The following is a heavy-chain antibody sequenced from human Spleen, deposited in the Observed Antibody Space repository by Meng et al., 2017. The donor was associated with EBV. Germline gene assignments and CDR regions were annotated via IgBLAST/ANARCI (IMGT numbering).Heavy chain of an antibody. D-gene: IGHD4-17*01. CDR2: IYQSGSA. CDR3: ARRNGDKYWYFDL. J-gene: IGHJ2*01. V-gene: IGHV4-30-2*01. Sequence: QLQRAESGSGLVRPSQTLSLTCAVSGGSINNGGYSWSWIRQPPGKGLDWIGYIYQSGSAYYNPSLKSRVTMSVDMSKNQFSLKLSSVTAADTAVYYCARRNGDKYWYFDLWGRGTLVTVSS. CDR1: GGSINNGGYS.